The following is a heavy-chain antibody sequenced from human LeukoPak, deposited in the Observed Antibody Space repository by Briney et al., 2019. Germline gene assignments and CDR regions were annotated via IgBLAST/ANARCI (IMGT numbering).Heavy chain of an antibody. Sequence: GGSLRLSCAASGFTFSSYGMHWVRQAPGKGLEWLAVISYDGSDKYYADSVKGRFTSSRDNSKNTLYLQMNSLRAEDTAVYYCAKGSSYYDSSGYYDAFDIWGQGTMVTVSS. D-gene: IGHD3-22*01. V-gene: IGHV3-30*18. CDR1: GFTFSSYG. CDR2: ISYDGSDK. CDR3: AKGSSYYDSSGYYDAFDI. J-gene: IGHJ3*02.